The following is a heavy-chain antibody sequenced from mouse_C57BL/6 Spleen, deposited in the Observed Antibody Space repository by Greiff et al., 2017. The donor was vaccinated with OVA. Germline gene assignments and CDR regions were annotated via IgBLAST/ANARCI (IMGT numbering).Heavy chain of an antibody. J-gene: IGHJ2*01. CDR1: GYTFTDYE. Sequence: QVQLQQSGAELVRPGASVTLSCKASGYTFTDYEMHWVKQTPVHGLEWIGAIDPETGGTAYNQKFKGKAILTADKSSSTAYMELRSLTSEDSAVYYCTRYYSNYVGAHFDYWGQGTTLTVSS. V-gene: IGHV1-15*01. CDR2: IDPETGGT. D-gene: IGHD2-5*01. CDR3: TRYYSNYVGAHFDY.